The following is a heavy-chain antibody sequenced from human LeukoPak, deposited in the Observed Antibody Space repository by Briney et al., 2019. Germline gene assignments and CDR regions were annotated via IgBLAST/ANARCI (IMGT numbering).Heavy chain of an antibody. Sequence: SSETLSLTCTVSGGSISSSSYYWGWIRQPPGKGLEWIGSIYYSGSTYYNPSLKSRVTISVDTSKNQFSLKLSSVTAADTAVYYCGAGSGWYGNYFDYWGQGTLVTVSS. J-gene: IGHJ4*02. CDR1: GGSISSSSYY. CDR2: IYYSGST. CDR3: GAGSGWYGNYFDY. D-gene: IGHD6-19*01. V-gene: IGHV4-39*07.